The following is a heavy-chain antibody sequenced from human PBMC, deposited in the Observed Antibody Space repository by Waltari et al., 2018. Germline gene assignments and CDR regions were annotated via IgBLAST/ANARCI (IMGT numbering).Heavy chain of an antibody. CDR1: GGSISSGGYC. V-gene: IGHV4-61*02. Sequence: QVQLQESGPGLVKPSQTLSLTCTVSGGSISSGGYCWSWIRQRAGKGLEWIRRNETSGRTSYTPSLKRRITISVDTAKNQFSLKLSSVTAADTAVYYCARDFCSGYPCYYYYYMDVCGKATTVTVSS. D-gene: IGHD3-3*01. CDR3: ARDFCSGYPCYYYYYMDV. CDR2: NETSGRT. J-gene: IGHJ6*03.